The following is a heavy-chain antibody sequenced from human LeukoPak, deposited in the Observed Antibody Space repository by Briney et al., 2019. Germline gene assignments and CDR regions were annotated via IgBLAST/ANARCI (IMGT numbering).Heavy chain of an antibody. CDR3: ARSMVRGVIVYYFDY. V-gene: IGHV7-4-1*02. Sequence: ASVNVSCKASGYTFTSYAMNWVRQAPGQGLEWMGWINTNTGNPTYAQGFTGRFVFSLDTSVSTAYLQISSLKAEDTAVYYCARSMVRGVIVYYFDYWGQGTLVTVSS. CDR2: INTNTGNP. CDR1: GYTFTSYA. J-gene: IGHJ4*02. D-gene: IGHD3-10*01.